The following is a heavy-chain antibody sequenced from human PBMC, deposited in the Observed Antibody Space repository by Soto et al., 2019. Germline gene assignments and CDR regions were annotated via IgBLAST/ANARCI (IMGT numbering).Heavy chain of an antibody. V-gene: IGHV4-30-2*01. Sequence: QLQLQESGSGLVKPSQTLSLTCADSGGSISSGGYSWSWIRQPPGKGLEWIGYIYHSGSTYYNPSLKSRVTIAVDRAKTQFSVKLSSVTAADTAVYYCARGDEYYYDSSGYYVGNAFDIWGQGTMVTVSS. D-gene: IGHD3-22*01. CDR2: IYHSGST. CDR3: ARGDEYYYDSSGYYVGNAFDI. CDR1: GGSISSGGYS. J-gene: IGHJ3*02.